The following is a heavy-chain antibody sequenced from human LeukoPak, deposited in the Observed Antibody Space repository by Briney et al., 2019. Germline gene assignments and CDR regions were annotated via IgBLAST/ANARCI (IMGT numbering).Heavy chain of an antibody. CDR2: MYISGYT. CDR1: GGSISTGSYY. D-gene: IGHD2-2*01. CDR3: ARGECTSTSCDPGHFDF. J-gene: IGHJ4*02. Sequence: SETLSLTRIVSGGSISTGSYYWSSIRQPAGEGLEWIGCMYISGYTNYNPSLKSRVTISIDTSKNQFSLKLSSVTAADTAVYYCARGECTSTSCDPGHFDFWGQGTQVTVSS. V-gene: IGHV4-61*02.